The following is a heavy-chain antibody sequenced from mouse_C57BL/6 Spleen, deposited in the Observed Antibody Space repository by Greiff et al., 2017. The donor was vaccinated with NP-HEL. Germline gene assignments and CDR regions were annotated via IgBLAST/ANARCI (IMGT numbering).Heavy chain of an antibody. Sequence: QVQLQQPGAELVRPGSSVKLSCKASGYTFTSYWMHWVKQRPIQGLEWIGNIDPSDSETHYNQKFKDKATLTVDKSSSTAYMQRSSLTSEDSAVYYCARGATVVALYYFDYWGQGTTLTVSS. J-gene: IGHJ2*01. CDR1: GYTFTSYW. CDR2: IDPSDSET. V-gene: IGHV1-52*01. D-gene: IGHD1-1*01. CDR3: ARGATVVALYYFDY.